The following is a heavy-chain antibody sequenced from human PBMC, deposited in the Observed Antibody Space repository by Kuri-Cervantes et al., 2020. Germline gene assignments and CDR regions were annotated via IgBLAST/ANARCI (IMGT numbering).Heavy chain of an antibody. D-gene: IGHD6-13*01. J-gene: IGHJ4*02. CDR2: INTDGNGK. Sequence: GGSLRLSCVASGFTFTDFGIAWVRRRPGKGLEWVANINTDGNGKYYVDSVKGRFTISRDNAKNSLYLQMNSLRADDTAVYYCAKNSVSAAGDFWGQGTLVTVSS. CDR3: AKNSVSAAGDF. V-gene: IGHV3-7*01. CDR1: GFTFTDFG.